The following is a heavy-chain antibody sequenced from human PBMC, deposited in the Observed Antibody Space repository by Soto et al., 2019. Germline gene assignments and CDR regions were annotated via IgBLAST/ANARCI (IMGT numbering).Heavy chain of an antibody. J-gene: IGHJ3*02. Sequence: EVQLVESGGGLVQPGGSLRLSCAASGFTFSSYEMNWVRQAPGKGLEWVSYISSSGSTIYYADSVKGRFTISRDNAKNSLYLQMNSLRAEDTAVYYCARPRGHDSSGYPHAFDIWGQGTMVTVSS. CDR3: ARPRGHDSSGYPHAFDI. V-gene: IGHV3-48*03. CDR2: ISSSGSTI. D-gene: IGHD3-22*01. CDR1: GFTFSSYE.